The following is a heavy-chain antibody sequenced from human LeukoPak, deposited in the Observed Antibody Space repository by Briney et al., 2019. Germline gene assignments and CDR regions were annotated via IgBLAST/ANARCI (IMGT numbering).Heavy chain of an antibody. CDR2: INWNGGTT. V-gene: IGHV3-20*04. Sequence: GGSLRLSCAASGFIFDDYGMSWVRQVPGKGLQWVSGINWNGGTTAYADSVKGRFTISRDNAKNPLYLQMNSLRVEDTALYYCVKVRSVTMVRGVNGDFDYWGQGTLVTVSS. D-gene: IGHD3-10*01. CDR1: GFIFDDYG. CDR3: VKVRSVTMVRGVNGDFDY. J-gene: IGHJ4*02.